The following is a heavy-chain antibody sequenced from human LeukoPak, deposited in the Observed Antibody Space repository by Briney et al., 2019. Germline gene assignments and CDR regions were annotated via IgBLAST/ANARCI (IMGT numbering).Heavy chain of an antibody. Sequence: SETLSLTGAVSGGSISSSSYYWGWIRQPPGTRLEWIGSIYYSGSTYYNPSLKSRVTISVDTSKNQFSLKLSSVTAADTAVYYCARTYYYGSGNFDYWGQGTLVTVSS. CDR3: ARTYYYGSGNFDY. CDR1: GGSISSSSYY. V-gene: IGHV4-39*07. D-gene: IGHD3-10*01. J-gene: IGHJ4*02. CDR2: IYYSGST.